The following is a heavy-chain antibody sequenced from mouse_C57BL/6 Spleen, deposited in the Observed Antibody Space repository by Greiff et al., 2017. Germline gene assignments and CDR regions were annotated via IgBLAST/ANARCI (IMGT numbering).Heavy chain of an antibody. CDR1: GYAFSSSW. CDR3: ARDSYSNSYFDY. CDR2: IYPGDGDT. Sequence: VHLVESGPELVKPGASVKISCKASGYAFSSSWMNWVKQRPGKGLEWIGRIYPGDGDTNYNGKFKGKATLTANKSSSTAYMQLSSLTSEDSAVYFCARDSYSNSYFDYWGQGTTLTVSS. V-gene: IGHV1-82*01. J-gene: IGHJ2*01. D-gene: IGHD2-5*01.